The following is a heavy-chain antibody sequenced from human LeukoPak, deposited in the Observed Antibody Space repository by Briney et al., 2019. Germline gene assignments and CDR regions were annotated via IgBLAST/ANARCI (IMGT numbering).Heavy chain of an antibody. J-gene: IGHJ6*03. D-gene: IGHD3-16*01. CDR2: IYTSGST. V-gene: IGHV4-4*07. CDR3: ARDGAVTYYYYYMDV. Sequence: PSETLSLTCTVSGGSISSYYWSWIRQPAGKGLEWIGRIYTSGSTNYNPSLKSRVTMSVDTSKNQFSLKLSSVTAADTAVYYCARDGAVTYYYYYMDVWGKGTTVTVSS. CDR1: GGSISSYY.